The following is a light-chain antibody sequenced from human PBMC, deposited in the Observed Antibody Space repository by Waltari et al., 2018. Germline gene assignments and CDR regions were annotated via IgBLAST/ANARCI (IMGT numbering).Light chain of an antibody. CDR1: QSIATY. CDR2: AAS. Sequence: DIQMTQSPSSLSASAGDRVTITCRASQSIATYLNWYQQKPGKAPILLIYAASSLQFGFPSRFSGSGSGTDFTLAISSLQPEDFATYFCQQSYSAPHTFGGGTQVDIK. J-gene: IGKJ4*01. V-gene: IGKV1-39*01. CDR3: QQSYSAPHT.